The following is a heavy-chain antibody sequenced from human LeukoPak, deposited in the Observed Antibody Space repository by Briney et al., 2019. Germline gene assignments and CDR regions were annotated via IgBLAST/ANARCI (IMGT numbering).Heavy chain of an antibody. Sequence: GSLRLSCAASGLTFSSYAMSWVRQAPGKGLEWVSTISGSGGSTYYADSVKGRFTISRDNSKNTLYLQMNSLRAEDTAVYYCAKGFTMIVADWFDPWGQGTLVTVSS. CDR1: GLTFSSYA. D-gene: IGHD3-22*01. CDR3: AKGFTMIVADWFDP. J-gene: IGHJ5*02. CDR2: ISGSGGST. V-gene: IGHV3-23*01.